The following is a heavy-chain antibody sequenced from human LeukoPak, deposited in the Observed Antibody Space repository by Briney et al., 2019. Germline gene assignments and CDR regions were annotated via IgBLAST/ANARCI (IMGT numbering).Heavy chain of an antibody. CDR2: INPNSGGT. CDR3: ARGDSSSWYWNFDY. V-gene: IGHV1-2*02. D-gene: IGHD6-13*01. J-gene: IGHJ4*02. CDR1: GHTFTGYY. Sequence: ASVKVSCKASGHTFTGYYMHWVRQAPGQGLEWMGWINPNSGGTNYAQKFQGRVTMTRDTFISTAYMELSRLRSDDTAVYYCARGDSSSWYWNFDYWGQGTLVTVSS.